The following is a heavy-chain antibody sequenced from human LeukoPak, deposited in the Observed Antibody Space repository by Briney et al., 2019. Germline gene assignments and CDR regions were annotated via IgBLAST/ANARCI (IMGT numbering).Heavy chain of an antibody. CDR2: IYYSGNS. CDR3: ARIFLGYSSGWYFDY. CDR1: GYSISSTNW. V-gene: IGHV4-28*06. J-gene: IGHJ4*02. Sequence: KTSETLSLTCAVSGYSISSTNWWGWIRQPPGKGLEWIGYIYYSGNSNYNPSLKSRVTMSVDTSKNQFSLNLSSVTALDTAVYYCARIFLGYSSGWYFDYWGQGTLVTVSS. D-gene: IGHD6-19*01.